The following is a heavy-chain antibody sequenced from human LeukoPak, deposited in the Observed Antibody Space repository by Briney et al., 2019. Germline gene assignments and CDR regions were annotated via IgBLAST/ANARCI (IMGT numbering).Heavy chain of an antibody. J-gene: IGHJ4*02. V-gene: IGHV3-30*02. Sequence: GGSLRLSCAASGFTFSNYVLHWVRQAPGKGLEWVAFIRFDGSNSDYADSVKGRFTISRDNSKNTLYLQMNSLKFEDTAVYYCAKDRNPYSGSYFDYWGQGTLVTVSS. CDR3: AKDRNPYSGSYFDY. CDR1: GFTFSNYV. D-gene: IGHD1-26*01. CDR2: IRFDGSNS.